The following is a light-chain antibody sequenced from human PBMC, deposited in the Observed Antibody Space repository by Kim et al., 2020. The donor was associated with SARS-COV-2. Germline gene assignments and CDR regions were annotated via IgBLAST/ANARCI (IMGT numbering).Light chain of an antibody. V-gene: IGLV1-44*01. CDR2: GNE. CDR1: GSNIGTNT. Sequence: VLTQPPSASATPGQRVTISCYGSGSNIGTNTVNWYQQIPGTAPKLLIYGNERRPSGVPARFSGSKSGTSASLAISGLQSDDEADYYCAVWDDGLDGLLFGGGTQLTVL. CDR3: AVWDDGLDGLL. J-gene: IGLJ2*01.